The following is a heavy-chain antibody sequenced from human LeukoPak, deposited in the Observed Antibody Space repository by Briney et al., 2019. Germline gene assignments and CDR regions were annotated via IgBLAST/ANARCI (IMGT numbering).Heavy chain of an antibody. J-gene: IGHJ4*02. CDR2: ISGSGGST. V-gene: IGHV3-23*01. Sequence: PGGSLRLSCAASGFTFSSYAMSWVRQAPGKGLEWVSAISGSGGSTYYADSVKGRFTVSRDNSKKTLYLQMDGLRADDTAIYYCVREKDRCISSRYNAFDYWGQGTLVTVSS. CDR3: VREKDRCISSRYNAFDY. D-gene: IGHD6-19*01. CDR1: GFTFSSYA.